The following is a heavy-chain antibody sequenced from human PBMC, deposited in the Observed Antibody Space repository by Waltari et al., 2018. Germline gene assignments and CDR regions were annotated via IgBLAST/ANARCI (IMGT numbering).Heavy chain of an antibody. J-gene: IGHJ4*02. Sequence: EVQLVESGGGLIQPGGSLRLSCAVSGFTVSNNYMSWVRQAPGRGLGGVSVIYSGGSPYYADPVKGRFTISRDSSENTVYLQMSSLRAEDTALYYCARLDFWTGSYYWGQGTLVTVSS. V-gene: IGHV3-53*01. CDR1: GFTVSNNY. D-gene: IGHD3-3*01. CDR2: IYSGGSP. CDR3: ARLDFWTGSYY.